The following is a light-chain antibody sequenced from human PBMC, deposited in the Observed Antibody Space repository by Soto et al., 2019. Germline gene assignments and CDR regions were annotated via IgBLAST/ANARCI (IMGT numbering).Light chain of an antibody. CDR3: QQYGSSGT. CDR1: QSISSY. Sequence: LLTQSPATLSVSPGQRVTLSCRASQSISSYLAWYQQRPGQPSRLLIYDASNRATGIPARFSGSGSGTGFTLTISSLEPEDFAVYYCQQYGSSGTFGQGTKVDIK. J-gene: IGKJ1*01. CDR2: DAS. V-gene: IGKV3-11*01.